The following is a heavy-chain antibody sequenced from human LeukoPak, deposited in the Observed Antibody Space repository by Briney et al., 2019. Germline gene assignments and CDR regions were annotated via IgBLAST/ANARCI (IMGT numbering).Heavy chain of an antibody. J-gene: IGHJ3*02. CDR2: IYWNDYK. V-gene: IGHV2-5*01. Sequence: GSGPTLVKPTQTLTLTCSFSGFSLMTSGVSVGWIRQPPGKALEWLALIYWNDYKRYSPSLKSRLTIAKDTSKNQVVLTMTNMDPVDTATYYCAHTFGVDSSSPWYSFFWRVGAFDIWGQGTMVTVSS. D-gene: IGHD6-13*01. CDR1: GFSLMTSGVS. CDR3: AHTFGVDSSSPWYSFFWRVGAFDI.